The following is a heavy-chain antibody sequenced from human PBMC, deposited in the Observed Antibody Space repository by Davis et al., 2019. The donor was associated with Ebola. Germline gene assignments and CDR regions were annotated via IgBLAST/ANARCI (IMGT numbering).Heavy chain of an antibody. D-gene: IGHD3-10*01. J-gene: IGHJ4*02. CDR3: TRTLYSGSGTYYSPDY. CDR2: ISGSSGRT. Sequence: GESLKISCAASGFTFSDYAMTWVRQAPGKGLEWVSSISGSSGRTYYAVSVRGRCTISRDNSKNTLYLQLNSLRAEDAAVYYCTRTLYSGSGTYYSPDYWGQGTLVTVSS. V-gene: IGHV3-23*01. CDR1: GFTFSDYA.